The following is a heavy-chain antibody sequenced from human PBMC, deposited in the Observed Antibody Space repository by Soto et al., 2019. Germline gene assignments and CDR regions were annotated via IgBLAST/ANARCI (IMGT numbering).Heavy chain of an antibody. V-gene: IGHV4-39*01. J-gene: IGHJ6*03. CDR2: IYYSGST. D-gene: IGHD4-4*01. Sequence: SETLSLTCTVSGGSISSSSYYWGWIRQPPGKGLEWIGRIYYSGSTYYNPSLKSRVTISVDTSKNQFSLKLSSVTAADTAVYYCARRSVTTGLDYYYMDVWGKGTTVTVSS. CDR3: ARRSVTTGLDYYYMDV. CDR1: GGSISSSSYY.